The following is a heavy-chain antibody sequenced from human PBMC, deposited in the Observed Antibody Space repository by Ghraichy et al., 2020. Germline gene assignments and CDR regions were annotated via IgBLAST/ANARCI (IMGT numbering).Heavy chain of an antibody. CDR3: ASGELLYYFDY. CDR2: IYYSGST. Sequence: SETLSLTCTVSGGSIISSSYYWGWIRQPPGKGLEWIGNIYYSGSTYYTPSLKRRVTISVDTSKNQFSLKLSSVTAADTAVYYCASGELLYYFDYWGQGTLVTVSS. J-gene: IGHJ4*02. D-gene: IGHD3-10*01. CDR1: GGSIISSSYY. V-gene: IGHV4-39*01.